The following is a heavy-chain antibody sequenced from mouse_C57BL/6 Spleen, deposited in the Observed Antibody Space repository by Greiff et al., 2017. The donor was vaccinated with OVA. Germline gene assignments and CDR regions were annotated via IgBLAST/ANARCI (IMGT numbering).Heavy chain of an antibody. J-gene: IGHJ3*01. CDR3: ATGSSWFAY. D-gene: IGHD4-1*01. V-gene: IGHV1-4*01. CDR2: INPSSGYP. CDR1: GYTFTSYT. Sequence: QVQLQQSGAELARPGASVQMSCKASGYTFTSYTMHLVKPRPGQGLEWICYINPSSGYPQYNQKFKDKATLTADKSSSTAYMPLSSLTSEESAVYYCATGSSWFAYWGQGTLVTVSA.